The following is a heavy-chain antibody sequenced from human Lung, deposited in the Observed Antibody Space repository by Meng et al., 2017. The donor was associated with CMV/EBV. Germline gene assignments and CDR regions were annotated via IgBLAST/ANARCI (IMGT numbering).Heavy chain of an antibody. Sequence: QVQLVQSGAEVKKPGASVKVSCKASGYTFTGNYMHWVRQAPGQGLEWMGWINPNSGGTNYAQKFQGRVTMTRDTSISTAYTELSRLRSDDTAVYYCARGRDVLRFLEWLLPDYWGQGTLVTVSS. CDR3: ARGRDVLRFLEWLLPDY. J-gene: IGHJ4*02. D-gene: IGHD3-3*01. CDR1: GYTFTGNY. V-gene: IGHV1-2*02. CDR2: INPNSGGT.